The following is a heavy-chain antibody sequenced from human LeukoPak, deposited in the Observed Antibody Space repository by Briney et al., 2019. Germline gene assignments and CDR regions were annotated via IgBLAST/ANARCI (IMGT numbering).Heavy chain of an antibody. J-gene: IGHJ4*02. Sequence: GGSLRLSCEASGFTFSSYYMNWVRQAPGKGLEWVSAISESGETTFFADSVKGRFTISRDNSKNTLYLQMNSLRAEDTAVYYCANAATYYYDSSGYPARDYWGQGTLVTISS. CDR2: ISESGETT. CDR3: ANAATYYYDSSGYPARDY. CDR1: GFTFSSYY. D-gene: IGHD3-22*01. V-gene: IGHV3-23*01.